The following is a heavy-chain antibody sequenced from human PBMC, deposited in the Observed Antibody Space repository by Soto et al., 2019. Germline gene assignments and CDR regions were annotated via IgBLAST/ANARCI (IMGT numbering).Heavy chain of an antibody. V-gene: IGHV3-74*01. CDR1: GFPFSSYW. D-gene: IGHD3-9*01. J-gene: IGHJ4*02. CDR3: AREYYGLLTGYYTDY. Sequence: EVQLVESGGDLVQRGGSLRLSCAASGFPFSSYWMHWVRHTPGKWLDWVARISGDGVTTYYADSVTGRFTVSRDNAKNTLSLQISGLRAEDTAVNYCAREYYGLLTGYYTDYWGQGTLVSVSS. CDR2: ISGDGVTT.